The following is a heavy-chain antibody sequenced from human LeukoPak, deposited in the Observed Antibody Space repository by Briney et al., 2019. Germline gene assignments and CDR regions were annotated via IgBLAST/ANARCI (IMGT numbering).Heavy chain of an antibody. CDR3: ARTSCSSTSCTTNAFDI. V-gene: IGHV1-69*05. CDR2: IIPIFGTA. CDR1: GGTFSSYA. J-gene: IGHJ3*02. D-gene: IGHD2-2*01. Sequence: ASVKVSCKASGGTFSSYAISWVRQAPGQGLEWMGGIIPIFGTANYAQKFQGRVTITTDESTSTAYMELSSLRSEDTAVYYCARTSCSSTSCTTNAFDIWGQGTMVTVSS.